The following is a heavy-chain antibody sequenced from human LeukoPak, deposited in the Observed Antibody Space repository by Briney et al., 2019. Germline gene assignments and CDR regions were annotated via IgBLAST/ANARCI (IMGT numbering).Heavy chain of an antibody. Sequence: GGSLRLSCAASGFTFSDHYMSWIRQAPGKGLEWVSYISHTGTTTMYGDSVQGRFTVSRDNANNLLFLQMNSLRAEDTAMYYCTRAGYYSSGWNPFDYWGQGTLVTVSS. CDR3: TRAGYYSSGWNPFDY. CDR1: GFTFSDHY. V-gene: IGHV3-11*04. CDR2: ISHTGTTT. D-gene: IGHD6-19*01. J-gene: IGHJ4*02.